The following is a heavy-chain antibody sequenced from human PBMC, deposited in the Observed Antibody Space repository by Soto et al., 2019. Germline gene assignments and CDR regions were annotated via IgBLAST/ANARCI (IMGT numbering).Heavy chain of an antibody. CDR3: ARTSYDTSGTAADP. CDR2: IYYSGST. J-gene: IGHJ5*02. Sequence: QVQLQESGPGLVKPSQTLSLSCTVAGGSISSGNYYWSWIRQHPGKGLEWIGYIYYSGSTYYHPSLKSRVTISVDTSKNQFSLKLSSVTAADTAMYYCARTSYDTSGTAADPWGQGTLVTVSS. V-gene: IGHV4-31*03. D-gene: IGHD3-22*01. CDR1: GGSISSGNYY.